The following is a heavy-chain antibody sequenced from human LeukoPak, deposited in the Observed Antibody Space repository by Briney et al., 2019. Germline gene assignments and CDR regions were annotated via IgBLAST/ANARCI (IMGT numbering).Heavy chain of an antibody. CDR3: ARGQYSSGWWYYFDY. V-gene: IGHV1-8*01. CDR1: GYTFTSYD. D-gene: IGHD6-19*01. CDR2: MNPNSGNT. J-gene: IGHJ4*02. Sequence: ASVKVSCKASGYTFTSYDINWVRQATGQGLEWMGWMNPNSGNTGYAQKFQGRVTMTRNTSISTAYVELSSLRSEDTAVYYCARGQYSSGWWYYFDYWGQGTLVTVSS.